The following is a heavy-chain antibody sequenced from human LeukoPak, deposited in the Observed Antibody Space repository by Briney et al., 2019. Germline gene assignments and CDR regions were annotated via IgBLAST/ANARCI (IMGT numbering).Heavy chain of an antibody. CDR1: GGSFSDYY. J-gene: IGHJ2*01. Sequence: SETLSLTCAVYGGSFSDYYWNWIRQPPGKGLEWIGEINYSGSTNYSPSLKSRVTMSLDTSKNQFSLKLNSVTAADTAVYYCARGGTVTTAWYFDLWGRGTLVTVSS. CDR2: INYSGST. V-gene: IGHV4-34*01. D-gene: IGHD4-17*01. CDR3: ARGGTVTTAWYFDL.